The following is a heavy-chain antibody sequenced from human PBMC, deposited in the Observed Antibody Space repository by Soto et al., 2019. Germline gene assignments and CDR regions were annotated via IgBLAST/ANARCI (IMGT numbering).Heavy chain of an antibody. J-gene: IGHJ3*02. D-gene: IGHD1-26*01. CDR1: GSIFSDHY. CDR3: TRGYSGVNIYAFDI. Sequence: LRLSCAVSGSIFSDHYMDWVRQAPGKGLEWVGRIGKKANNYATEYAASVKGRFTISRDDSKNSLYLQLNSLKAEDTAVYSCTRGYSGVNIYAFDIWGQGTTVTVSS. CDR2: IGKKANNYAT. V-gene: IGHV3-72*01.